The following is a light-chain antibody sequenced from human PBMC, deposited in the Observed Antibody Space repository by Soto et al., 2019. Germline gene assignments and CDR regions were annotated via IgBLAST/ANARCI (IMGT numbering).Light chain of an antibody. CDR1: QSISSW. V-gene: IGKV1-5*03. J-gene: IGKJ1*01. CDR3: QTYKRYWT. Sequence: DIQMTQSPSTLSASVGDRVTITCRASQSISSWLAWYQQKPGKAPNLLIYKASSLESGVPSRFRRSGSGTEFTLTISSLQLDDFATYYCQTYKRYWTFRKGTKMDXK. CDR2: KAS.